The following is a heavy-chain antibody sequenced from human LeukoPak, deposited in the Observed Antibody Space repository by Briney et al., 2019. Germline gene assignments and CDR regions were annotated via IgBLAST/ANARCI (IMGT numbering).Heavy chain of an antibody. V-gene: IGHV4-59*05. CDR3: GRHRGLWVGEL. CDR2: LYFGGST. D-gene: IGHD3-10*01. Sequence: SETLSLTCTVSGGSISSYYWSWIRQPPGKGLEWIGSLYFGGSTYYNASLKSRITISVDTSMNQFSLRLTSVTAADTAIYYCGRHRGLWVGELWGQGTLVTVSS. J-gene: IGHJ4*02. CDR1: GGSISSYY.